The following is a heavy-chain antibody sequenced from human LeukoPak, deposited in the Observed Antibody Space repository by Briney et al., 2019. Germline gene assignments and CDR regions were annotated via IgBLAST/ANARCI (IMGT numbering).Heavy chain of an antibody. CDR1: GYTLTELS. CDR2: FDPEDGET. CDR3: ARGSSGDYSVSGSAWFDP. J-gene: IGHJ5*02. D-gene: IGHD3-10*01. V-gene: IGHV1-24*01. Sequence: ASVKVSCKVSGYTLTELSMHWVRQAPGKGLEWMGGFDPEDGETIYAQKFQGRVTMTEDTSTDTAYMELSSLRSEDTAVYYCARGSSGDYSVSGSAWFDPWGQGTLVTVSS.